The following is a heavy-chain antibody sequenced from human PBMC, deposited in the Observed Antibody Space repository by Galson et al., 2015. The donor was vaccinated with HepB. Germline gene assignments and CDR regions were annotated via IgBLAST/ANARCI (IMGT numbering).Heavy chain of an antibody. D-gene: IGHD3-22*01. V-gene: IGHV1-69-2*01. J-gene: IGHJ5*02. CDR3: ATPHSDSSGYNWFDP. CDR2: VDPEDGET. CDR1: GYTFTDYY. Sequence: VKVSCKVSGYTFTDYYMHWVQQAPGKGLEWMGLVDPEDGETIYAEKFQGRVTITADTSTDTAYMELSSLRSEDTAVYYCATPHSDSSGYNWFDPWGQGTLVTVSS.